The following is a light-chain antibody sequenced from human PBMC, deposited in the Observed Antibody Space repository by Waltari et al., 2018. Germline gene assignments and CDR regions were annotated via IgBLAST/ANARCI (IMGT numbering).Light chain of an antibody. V-gene: IGKV1-NL1*01. CDR3: QQYYSIALN. Sequence: DIQMTQSPSSLSASVGDRVTITCRASQVIGNALAWYQQKPGKAPKLLFYAASRLESGVPSRFSGSGSGTGYTLIISSLQPEDFATYYCQQYYSIALNFGGGTKVEIK. CDR1: QVIGNA. J-gene: IGKJ4*01. CDR2: AAS.